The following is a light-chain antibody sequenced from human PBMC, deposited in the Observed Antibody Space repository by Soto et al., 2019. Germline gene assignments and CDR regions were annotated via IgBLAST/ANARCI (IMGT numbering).Light chain of an antibody. J-gene: IGKJ2*02. Sequence: DIQMTQSPSSLSASVGDRVTITCRASQTISTYLNWYQQKPGKAPSLLIYAASILQSGVPSRFSGSGSGTDFTLAISSLQPEDFATYYCQQSYSSPRTFGQGTRVEIK. CDR1: QTISTY. V-gene: IGKV1-39*01. CDR2: AAS. CDR3: QQSYSSPRT.